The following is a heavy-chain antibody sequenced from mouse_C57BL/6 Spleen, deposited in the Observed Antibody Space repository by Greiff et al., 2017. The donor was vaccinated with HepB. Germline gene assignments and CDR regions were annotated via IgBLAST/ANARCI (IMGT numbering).Heavy chain of an antibody. CDR2: FHPYNDDT. J-gene: IGHJ2*01. CDR1: GYTFTTYP. CDR3: ARGWGPYPYYFDY. V-gene: IGHV1-47*01. D-gene: IGHD1-1*02. Sequence: VKLVESGAELVKPGASVKMSCKASGYTFTTYPIEWMKQNHGKSLEWIGNFHPYNDDTKYNEKFKGKATLTVEKSSSTVYLELSRLTSDDSAVYYCARGWGPYPYYFDYWGQGTTLTVSS.